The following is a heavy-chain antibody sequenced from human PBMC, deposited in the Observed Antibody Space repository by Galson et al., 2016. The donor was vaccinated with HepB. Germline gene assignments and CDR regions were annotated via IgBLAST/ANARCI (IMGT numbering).Heavy chain of an antibody. D-gene: IGHD3-16*01. J-gene: IGHJ3*01. CDR1: GYNFTNYW. CDR2: VYPSGSDT. CDR3: VIRPFHAVLPDAYDV. Sequence: QSGAEVKKPGESLKISCKGSGYNFTNYWIGWVRRMPGRGLEWMGVVYPSGSDTRYSPSFQGQVTISAAKSIRTAYLQWSSLKASDTALYYCVIRPFHAVLPDAYDVWGRGTVVTVSS. V-gene: IGHV5-51*01.